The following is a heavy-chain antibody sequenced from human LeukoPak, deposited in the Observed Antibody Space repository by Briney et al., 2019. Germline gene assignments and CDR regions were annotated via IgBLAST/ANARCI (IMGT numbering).Heavy chain of an antibody. Sequence: GGSLRLSCAASGFKFSDDYLNWIRQAPGKGLEWVSVIYSGGSTYYADSVKGRFTISRDNSKNTLYLQMNSLRAEDTAVYYCARGAAAGMFRDYYYGMDVWGQGTTVTVSS. CDR1: GFKFSDDY. CDR2: IYSGGST. D-gene: IGHD6-13*01. J-gene: IGHJ6*02. CDR3: ARGAAAGMFRDYYYGMDV. V-gene: IGHV3-53*01.